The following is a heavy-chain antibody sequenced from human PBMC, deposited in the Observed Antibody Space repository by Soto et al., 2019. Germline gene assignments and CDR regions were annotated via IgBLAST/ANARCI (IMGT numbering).Heavy chain of an antibody. V-gene: IGHV3-30*03. D-gene: IGHD5-12*01. CDR2: ISNDGSDQ. J-gene: IGHJ4*02. CDR3: AQGCSGAYCFFLVN. CDR1: GFTFNNYA. Sequence: QVQLVESGGGVVQPGRSLRLSCAASGFTFNNYAMHWVRQAPGKGLEWVAIISNDGSDQTYVHCVKGRFTISRDNSKNTVYLQMNSLRPDDTAVYFCAQGCSGAYCFFLVNWGQGTLVTVSS.